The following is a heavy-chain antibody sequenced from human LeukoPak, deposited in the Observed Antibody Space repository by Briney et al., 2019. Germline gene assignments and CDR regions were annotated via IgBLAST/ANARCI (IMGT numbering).Heavy chain of an antibody. CDR3: TKGMTTLTTMFEY. CDR1: GFTFDDYA. D-gene: IGHD4-17*01. Sequence: GGSLRLSCAASGFTFDDYAMYWVRQGQGKGLEWVSSITWNGARIAYADSVKGRFTISRDNAKNSLYLQMNSLRPEDTARYYCTKGMTTLTTMFEYWGQGILVTVSS. V-gene: IGHV3-9*01. J-gene: IGHJ4*02. CDR2: ITWNGARI.